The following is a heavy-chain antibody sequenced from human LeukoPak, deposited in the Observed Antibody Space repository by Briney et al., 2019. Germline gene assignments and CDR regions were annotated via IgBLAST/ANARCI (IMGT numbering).Heavy chain of an antibody. J-gene: IGHJ4*02. D-gene: IGHD2-2*01. Sequence: GGSLRLSCAASGFTFSSYEMNWVRQAPGKGLEWVSYISSSGSTIYYVDSVKGRFTISRDNAKNSLYLQMNSLRAEGTAVYYCARDPAPLGYWGQRTLVTVSS. CDR1: GFTFSSYE. CDR3: ARDPAPLGY. V-gene: IGHV3-48*03. CDR2: ISSSGSTI.